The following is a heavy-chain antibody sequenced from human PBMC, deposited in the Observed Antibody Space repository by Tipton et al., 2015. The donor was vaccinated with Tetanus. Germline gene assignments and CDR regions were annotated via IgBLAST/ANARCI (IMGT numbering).Heavy chain of an antibody. CDR1: GFTFSSYT. V-gene: IGHV3-21*01. J-gene: IGHJ4*02. CDR2: ISSTSSYI. Sequence: SLRLSCAVSGFTFSSYTMNWARQAPGKGLEWVSSISSTSSYIYYADSVKGRFTISRDNTKNSLFLQMKSLTAEDTAVYFCASGSTLDYWGQGALVTVSS. D-gene: IGHD6-25*01. CDR3: ASGSTLDY.